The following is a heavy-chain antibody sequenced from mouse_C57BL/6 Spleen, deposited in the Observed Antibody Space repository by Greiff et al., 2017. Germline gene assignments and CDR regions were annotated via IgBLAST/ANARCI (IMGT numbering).Heavy chain of an antibody. CDR2: FYPGSGSI. D-gene: IGHD2-1*01. Sequence: QLQQSGAELVKPGASVKLSCKASGYTFTEYTIHWVKQRSGQGLEWIGWFYPGSGSIKYNEKFKDKATLTADKSSSTVYMELSRLTSEDSAVYFCARHEGGGGGNYPLYYAMDYWGQGTSVTVSS. V-gene: IGHV1-62-2*01. J-gene: IGHJ4*01. CDR3: ARHEGGGGGNYPLYYAMDY. CDR1: GYTFTEYT.